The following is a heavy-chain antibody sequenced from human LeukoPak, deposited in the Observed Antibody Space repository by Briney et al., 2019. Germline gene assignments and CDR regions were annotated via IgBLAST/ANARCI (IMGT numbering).Heavy chain of an antibody. V-gene: IGHV3-9*01. D-gene: IGHD5-12*01. CDR2: IKWNRYII. CDR1: GFTFDDYA. J-gene: IGHJ4*02. Sequence: GGSLRLSCAVSGFTFDDYAMHWVRQVPGKGLEWVSGIKWNRYIIIYADSVKGRFTTSRDNAKQSLYLQMNSLRAEDTAFYYCAINGGGDSGYGNFDYWGQGTLVTVSS. CDR3: AINGGGDSGYGNFDY.